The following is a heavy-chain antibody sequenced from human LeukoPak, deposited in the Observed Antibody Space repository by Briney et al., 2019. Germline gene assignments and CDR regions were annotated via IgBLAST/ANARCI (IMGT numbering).Heavy chain of an antibody. V-gene: IGHV3-30*04. CDR3: ARGRAVPSDY. Sequence: GGSLRLSCAASGFTFSSYAMHWVRQAPGKGLEWVAVISYDGSNKYYADSVKGRFTISRDNSKNTLYLQMNSLRAEDTAVYYCARGRAVPSDYWGQGTLVTVSS. CDR1: GFTFSSYA. J-gene: IGHJ4*02. D-gene: IGHD2-2*01. CDR2: ISYDGSNK.